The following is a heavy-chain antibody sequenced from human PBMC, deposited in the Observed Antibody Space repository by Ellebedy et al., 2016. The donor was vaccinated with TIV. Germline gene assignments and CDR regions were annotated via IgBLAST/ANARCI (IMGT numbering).Heavy chain of an antibody. Sequence: MPSETLSLTCTVPGCSISSSSYYWGWIRQPPGKGLEWIGSIYYSGSTYYNPSLKSRVTISVDTSKNQFSLKLSSVTAADTAVYYCARSTVTTDFGYWGQGTLVTVSS. CDR3: ARSTVTTDFGY. CDR1: GCSISSSSYY. D-gene: IGHD4-17*01. V-gene: IGHV4-39*07. CDR2: IYYSGST. J-gene: IGHJ4*02.